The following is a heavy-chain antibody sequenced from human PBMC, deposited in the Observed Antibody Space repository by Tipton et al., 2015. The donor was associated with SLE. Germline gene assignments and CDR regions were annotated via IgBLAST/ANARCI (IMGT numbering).Heavy chain of an antibody. J-gene: IGHJ2*01. CDR2: VHYSVST. D-gene: IGHD3-10*01. CDR3: ARGREWVENYGSGSYWTHQYHDL. Sequence: LRLSCPVSGDSISFYYWTWIRQPPGKGLEWIGHVHYSVSTNYNPSLRSRITISLDTSKNQFSLKMNSVTAADTAVCYCARGREWVENYGSGSYWTHQYHDLCGRGTLVTVSS. CDR1: GDSISFYY. V-gene: IGHV4-59*01.